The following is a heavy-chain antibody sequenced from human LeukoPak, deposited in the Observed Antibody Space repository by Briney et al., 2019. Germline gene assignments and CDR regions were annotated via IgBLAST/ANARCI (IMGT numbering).Heavy chain of an antibody. CDR3: ARVRTSFPYYFDY. CDR2: INPNSGGT. J-gene: IGHJ4*02. V-gene: IGHV1-2*02. CDR1: RYTFTGYY. D-gene: IGHD2-2*01. Sequence: ASVKVSCKASRYTFTGYYMHWVRQAPGQGLEWMGWINPNSGGTNYAQKFQGRVTMTRDTSISTAYMELSRLRSDDTAVYYCARVRTSFPYYFDYWGQGTLVTVSS.